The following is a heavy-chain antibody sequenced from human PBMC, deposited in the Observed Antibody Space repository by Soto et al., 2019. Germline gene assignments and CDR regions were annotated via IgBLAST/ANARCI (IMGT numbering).Heavy chain of an antibody. J-gene: IGHJ4*02. CDR1: GFTFSTYP. Sequence: QVQLVESGGGVVQPGRSLRLSCAASGFTFSTYPMHWVRQAPGKGPEWVAVIWYDGSIEDYVDSVKGRFTISRDNSKNTLSLQMNSLRAEDTAVYYCARDRRYCSGGRCYSSFDYWGQGTLVTVSS. CDR3: ARDRRYCSGGRCYSSFDY. V-gene: IGHV3-33*01. CDR2: IWYDGSIE. D-gene: IGHD2-15*01.